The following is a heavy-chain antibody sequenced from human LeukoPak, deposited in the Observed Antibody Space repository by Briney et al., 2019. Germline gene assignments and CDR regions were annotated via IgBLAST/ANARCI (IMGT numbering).Heavy chain of an antibody. V-gene: IGHV3-7*01. Sequence: GGSLRLSCVVSEFSASNYWMSWVRQAPGKGLERVANIKQDGSQENYADSVKGRFPISRDNAKNSVYLQMNGLLVEDTAVYYCVREWAGGLAAAGTRIEGSYWGQGTQVIVSS. J-gene: IGHJ4*02. CDR2: IKQDGSQE. CDR3: VREWAGGLAAAGTRIEGSY. D-gene: IGHD6-13*01. CDR1: EFSASNYW.